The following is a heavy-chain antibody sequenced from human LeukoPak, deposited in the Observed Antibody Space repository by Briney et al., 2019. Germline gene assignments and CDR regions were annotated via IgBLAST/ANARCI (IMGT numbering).Heavy chain of an antibody. CDR1: GGTFSSYA. J-gene: IGHJ3*02. CDR3: ASIAWGSYRHDAFDI. V-gene: IGHV1-69*13. CDR2: IFPIFGTA. Sequence: GASVKVSCTASGGTFSSYAISWVRQAPGQGLEWMGGIFPIFGTANYAQKFQGRVTITADESTSTAYMELSSLKSEDTAVYYCASIAWGSYRHDAFDIWGQGTMVTVSS. D-gene: IGHD3-16*02.